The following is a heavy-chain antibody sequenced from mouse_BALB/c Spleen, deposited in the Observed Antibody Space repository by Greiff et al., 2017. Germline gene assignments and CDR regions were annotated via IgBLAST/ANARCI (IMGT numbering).Heavy chain of an antibody. CDR3: ARLGITDAMDY. CDR1: GFNIKDYY. D-gene: IGHD2-4*01. J-gene: IGHJ4*01. V-gene: IGHV14-1*02. CDR2: IDPENGNT. Sequence: EVMLVESGAELVRPGALVKLSCKASGFNIKDYYMHWVKQRPEQGLEWIGWIDPENGNTIYDPKFQGKASITADTSSNTAYLQLSSLTSEDTAVYYCARLGITDAMDYWGQGTSVTVSS.